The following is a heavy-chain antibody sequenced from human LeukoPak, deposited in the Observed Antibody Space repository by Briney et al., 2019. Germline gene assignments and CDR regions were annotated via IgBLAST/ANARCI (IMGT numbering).Heavy chain of an antibody. D-gene: IGHD2-21*02. V-gene: IGHV4-38-2*02. CDR1: GYSISSGYY. CDR3: ARDPYCGGDCYIDN. Sequence: SETLSLTCTVSGYSISSGYYWGWLRQPPGKGLEWIGSIYHSGSTYYNPSLKSRVTISVDTSENQFSLKLSSVTAADTAVYYCARDPYCGGDCYIDNWGQGTLVTVSS. J-gene: IGHJ4*02. CDR2: IYHSGST.